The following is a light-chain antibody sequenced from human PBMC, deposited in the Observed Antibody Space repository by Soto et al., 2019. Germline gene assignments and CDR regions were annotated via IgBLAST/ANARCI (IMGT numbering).Light chain of an antibody. Sequence: QSALTQPASVSGSPGQSISISCTGTSSDVGGYNYVSWYQQHPGKAPKLIIYKVSNRPSGVSNRFSGSKSGNTASLTISGLQSEDEADYYCISYTRSTSDVFGTGTKLTVL. CDR3: ISYTRSTSDV. CDR1: SSDVGGYNY. CDR2: KVS. V-gene: IGLV2-14*01. J-gene: IGLJ1*01.